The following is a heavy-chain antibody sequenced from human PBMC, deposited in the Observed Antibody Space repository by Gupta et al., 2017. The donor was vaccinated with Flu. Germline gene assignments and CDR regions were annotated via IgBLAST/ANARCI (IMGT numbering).Heavy chain of an antibody. CDR1: GFTFSSYA. J-gene: IGHJ1*01. V-gene: IGHV3-23*01. CDR2: ISGSGGST. Sequence: EVQLLESGGGLVQPGGSLRLSCAASGFTFSSYAMSWVRQAPGKGLEWVSAISGSGGSTYYADSVKGRFTISRDNSKNTLYLQMNSLRAEDTAVYYCAKDLLTWFYDSSGYYYQHWGQGTLVTVSS. CDR3: AKDLLTWFYDSSGYYYQH. D-gene: IGHD3-22*01.